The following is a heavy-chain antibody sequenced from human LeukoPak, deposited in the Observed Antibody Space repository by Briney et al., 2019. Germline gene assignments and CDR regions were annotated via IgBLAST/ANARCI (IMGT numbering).Heavy chain of an antibody. CDR3: ARAMTTVTVNWFDP. J-gene: IGHJ5*02. V-gene: IGHV1-2*06. Sequence: ASVKVSCKASGSTFTGYYMHWVRQAPGQGLEWMGRINPNSGGTNYAQKFQGRVTMTRDTSISTAYMELSRLRSDDTAVYYCARAMTTVTVNWFDPWGQGTLVTVSS. CDR1: GSTFTGYY. D-gene: IGHD4-17*01. CDR2: INPNSGGT.